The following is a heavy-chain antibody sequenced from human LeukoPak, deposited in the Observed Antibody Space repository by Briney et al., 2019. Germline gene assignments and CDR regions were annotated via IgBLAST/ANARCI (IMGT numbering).Heavy chain of an antibody. CDR3: AIGRLTDWYFDL. CDR2: MNPSIPIT. Sequence: ASVKVSCKASGYTFTSYDINWVRQATGQGLEWMGWMNPSIPITNYAQKFQGRVTISADKSTSTAYMELSSLKSEDTAVYYCAIGRLTDWYFDLWGRGTLVTVSS. CDR1: GYTFTSYD. V-gene: IGHV1-69*10. J-gene: IGHJ2*01.